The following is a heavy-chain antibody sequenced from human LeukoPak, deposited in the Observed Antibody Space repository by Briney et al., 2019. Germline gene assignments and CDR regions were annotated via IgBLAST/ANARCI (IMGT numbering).Heavy chain of an antibody. Sequence: PGRSLRLSCAASGFTFSSYGMHWVRQAPGKGLEWVSAISGSGGSTYYADSVKGRFTISRDNSKNTLYLQMNSLRAEDTAVYYCAKDTPFYDSSGYYSPHAAFDIWGQGTMVTVSS. D-gene: IGHD3-22*01. J-gene: IGHJ3*02. CDR3: AKDTPFYDSSGYYSPHAAFDI. CDR2: ISGSGGST. V-gene: IGHV3-23*01. CDR1: GFTFSSYG.